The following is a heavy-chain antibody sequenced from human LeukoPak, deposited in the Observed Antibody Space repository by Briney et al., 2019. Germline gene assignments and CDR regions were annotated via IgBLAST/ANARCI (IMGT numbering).Heavy chain of an antibody. CDR2: IYYSGST. J-gene: IGHJ4*02. Sequence: SQTLSLTCTVSGGSINSGDYYWSWIRQPPGKGLEWIGYIYYSGSTYYNPSLKSRVTISVDTSKNQFSLQLSSVTAADTAVYYCARYSGYDLDYWGQGTPVTVSS. V-gene: IGHV4-30-4*01. D-gene: IGHD5-12*01. CDR3: ARYSGYDLDY. CDR1: GGSINSGDYY.